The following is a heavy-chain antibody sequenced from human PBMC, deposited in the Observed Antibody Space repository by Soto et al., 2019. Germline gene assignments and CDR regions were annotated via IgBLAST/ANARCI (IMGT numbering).Heavy chain of an antibody. CDR3: ARGGEYCSSTSCYEVDY. J-gene: IGHJ4*02. CDR1: GGSFSGYY. V-gene: IGHV4-34*01. Sequence: QVQLQQWGAGLLKPSETLSLTCAVYGGSFSGYYWSWIRQPPGKGLEWIGEINHSGSTNYNPSLKRRVTISVDTSKNQFSLKLSSVTAADTAVYYCARGGEYCSSTSCYEVDYWGQGTLVTVSS. D-gene: IGHD2-2*01. CDR2: INHSGST.